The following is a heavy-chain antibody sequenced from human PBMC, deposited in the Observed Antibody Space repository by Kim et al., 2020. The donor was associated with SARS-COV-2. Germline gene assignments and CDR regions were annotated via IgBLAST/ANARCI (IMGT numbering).Heavy chain of an antibody. Sequence: GGSLRLSCVTSGFTFDTYAMSWVRQAPGKGLEWVSVISGGAVNKFYADSVRGRFTISRDNSKNTLYLQMNSLRDEDTALYYCAKMVIMDGYNYFYYYAMDGRGQGNTGTGPS. CDR2: ISGGAVNK. CDR3: AKMVIMDGYNYFYYYAMDG. D-gene: IGHD2-21*01. J-gene: IGHJ6*02. V-gene: IGHV3-23*01. CDR1: GFTFDTYA.